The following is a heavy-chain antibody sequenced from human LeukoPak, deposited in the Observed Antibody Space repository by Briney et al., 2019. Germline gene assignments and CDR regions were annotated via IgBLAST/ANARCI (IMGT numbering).Heavy chain of an antibody. J-gene: IGHJ3*01. V-gene: IGHV3-74*01. CDR1: GFTLTNNW. CDR2: VNTYGTNT. Sequence: GGSLRLSCTASGFTLTNNWMHWVRQVPGKGLEWVSRVNTYGTNTNHADSVRGRFTISRDNAKNTLYLQMDSLRAEDSAIYYCAREFSPEDAFDLWGQGTRVTVSS. CDR3: AREFSPEDAFDL.